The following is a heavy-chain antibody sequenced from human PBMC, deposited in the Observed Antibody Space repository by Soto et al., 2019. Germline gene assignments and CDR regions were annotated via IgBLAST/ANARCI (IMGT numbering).Heavy chain of an antibody. V-gene: IGHV4-34*01. CDR2: INHSGST. Sequence: SEKLPLTCAVYGGTFRGYYWSWFRQPPGKGLEWIGEINHSGSTNYNPSLKSRVTISVDTSKNQFSLKLSSVTAADTAVYYCARGWVWIQLWLNIFFMYVWVYGSRVSV. D-gene: IGHD5-18*01. CDR3: ARGWVWIQLWLNIFFMYV. CDR1: GGTFRGYY. J-gene: IGHJ6*02.